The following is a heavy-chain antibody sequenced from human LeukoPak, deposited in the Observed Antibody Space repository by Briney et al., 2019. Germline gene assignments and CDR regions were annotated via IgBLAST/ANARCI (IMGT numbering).Heavy chain of an antibody. CDR3: ARDRGLYGMDV. Sequence: GGSLRLSCAASGSTFSSYWMHWVRQAPGKGLEWVSRINSDGSSTSYADSVKGRFTVSRDNAKNALYLQMNSLRAEDTAVYYCARDRGLYGMDVWGKGTTVTVSS. V-gene: IGHV3-74*01. J-gene: IGHJ6*04. CDR1: GSTFSSYW. CDR2: INSDGSST.